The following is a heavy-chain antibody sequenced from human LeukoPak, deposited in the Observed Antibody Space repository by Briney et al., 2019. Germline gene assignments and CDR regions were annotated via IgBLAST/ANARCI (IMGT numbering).Heavy chain of an antibody. V-gene: IGHV3-30*18. D-gene: IGHD3-16*01. CDR2: ISYDGSNK. CDR1: GFTFSSYG. CDR3: AKDLGELDLRLGGGYYYGMDV. Sequence: GGSLRLSCAASGFTFSSYGMHWVRQAPGKGLEWVAVISYDGSNKYYADSVKGRFTISRDNSKNTLYLQMNSLRAEDTAVYYCAKDLGELDLRLGGGYYYGMDVWGQGTTVTVSS. J-gene: IGHJ6*02.